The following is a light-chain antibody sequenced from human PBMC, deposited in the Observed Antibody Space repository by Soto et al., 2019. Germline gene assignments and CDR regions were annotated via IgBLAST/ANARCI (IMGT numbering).Light chain of an antibody. V-gene: IGKV3-20*01. CDR2: GAS. J-gene: IGKJ5*01. CDR1: QSVSSSF. CDR3: QQYGSSPRT. Sequence: EIVLTQSPGTLSLSPGERATLSCRASQSVSSSFLAWYQLKVGQAPRLLIYGASSRATGIPDRFSGSGSGTDFTLTISRLEPEDFAVYYCQQYGSSPRTFGQGTRLEIK.